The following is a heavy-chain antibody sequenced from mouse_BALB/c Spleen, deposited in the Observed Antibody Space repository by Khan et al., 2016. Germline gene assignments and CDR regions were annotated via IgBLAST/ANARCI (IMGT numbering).Heavy chain of an antibody. CDR3: TRSHGYYAMDY. CDR1: GYSITSGYS. J-gene: IGHJ4*01. V-gene: IGHV3-1*02. Sequence: EVQLQESGPDLVKPSQSLSLTCTVTGYSITSGYSWHWIRQFPGNKLEWMGYIHYSGGTKYIPSLNSRISITRDPSKNQFFLQLNSVTPEDTATYYCTRSHGYYAMDYWGQGTSVTVSS. CDR2: IHYSGGT.